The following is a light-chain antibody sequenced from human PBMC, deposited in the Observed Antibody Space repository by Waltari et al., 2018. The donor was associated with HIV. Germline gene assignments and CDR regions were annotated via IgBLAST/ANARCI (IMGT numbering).Light chain of an antibody. V-gene: IGKV3-15*01. CDR3: QQYNNWLRT. Sequence: EIVMTQSPATLSVSPGERATLSCRASQSVSSNLAWYQQKPGQAPRLLIYGASIRATGIPARFSGSGSGTELTLTISSLQSEDFAVYYCQQYNNWLRTFGQGTKVEIK. J-gene: IGKJ1*01. CDR2: GAS. CDR1: QSVSSN.